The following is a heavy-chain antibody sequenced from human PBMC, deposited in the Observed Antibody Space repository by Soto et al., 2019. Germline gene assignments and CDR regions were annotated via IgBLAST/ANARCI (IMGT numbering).Heavy chain of an antibody. CDR3: ARDKGPVAARVSLDY. Sequence: QVQLVESGGGVVQPGGSLRLSCEASGFNFNTYGMHWVRQSPGKGLEWVAIIWYEGSNKNYADSVKGRFALSRENSKNTLWLQMNNLRAEDTAVYYCARDKGPVAARVSLDYWGQGTLVTVSS. D-gene: IGHD3-10*01. J-gene: IGHJ4*02. CDR2: IWYEGSNK. V-gene: IGHV3-33*01. CDR1: GFNFNTYG.